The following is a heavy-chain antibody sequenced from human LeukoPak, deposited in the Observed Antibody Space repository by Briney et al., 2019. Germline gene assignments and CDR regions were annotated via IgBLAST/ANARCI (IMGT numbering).Heavy chain of an antibody. D-gene: IGHD7-27*01. Sequence: SQTLSLTCAISVDSVSTNSATWNWIRQSPSRGLEWLGRTYYRSKWYNDYAVSVRSRITINPDTSKNQFSLQLNSVTPEDTAVYYCARDQGLGRYAFDIWGQGTMVTVSS. CDR2: TYYRSKWYN. CDR1: VDSVSTNSAT. CDR3: ARDQGLGRYAFDI. J-gene: IGHJ3*02. V-gene: IGHV6-1*01.